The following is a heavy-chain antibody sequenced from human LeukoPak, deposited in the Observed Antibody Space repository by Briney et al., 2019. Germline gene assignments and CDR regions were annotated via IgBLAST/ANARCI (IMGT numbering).Heavy chain of an antibody. Sequence: GGSLRLSCAASGFTFSSYWMHWVRQAPGKGLVWVSRLKSDGSSASYADSVKGRFTISRDNTKNTLYLQMSSLRAEDTAVYYCVRDSRYCPDVWGQGTTVTVSS. CDR3: VRDSRYCPDV. J-gene: IGHJ6*02. CDR1: GFTFSSYW. CDR2: LKSDGSSA. D-gene: IGHD2-8*02. V-gene: IGHV3-74*01.